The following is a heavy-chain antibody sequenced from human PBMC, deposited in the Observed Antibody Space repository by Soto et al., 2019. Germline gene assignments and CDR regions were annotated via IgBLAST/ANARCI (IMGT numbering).Heavy chain of an antibody. J-gene: IGHJ6*01. CDR1: VLVFSSFW. V-gene: IGHV3-7*01. CDR2: IKQDGSEK. Sequence: VGSLRLSCEASVLVFSSFWMSWVRQAPGKGLEWVAYIKQDGSEKYYVDSVKGRFTISRDNPKSSLYLQMNNLRAEDTAVYYCARGHKGLEVWGQGTTVSVS. CDR3: ARGHKGLEV.